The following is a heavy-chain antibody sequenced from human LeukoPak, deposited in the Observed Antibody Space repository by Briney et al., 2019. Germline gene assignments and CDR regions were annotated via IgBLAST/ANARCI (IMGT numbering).Heavy chain of an antibody. J-gene: IGHJ5*02. D-gene: IGHD6-19*01. Sequence: ASVTVSCKASGYTFTSYGISWVRQAPGQGLEWMGWISAYNGNTNYAQKLQGRVTMTTDTSTSTAYMELSRLRSDDTAVYYCAREDSSGWYNWFDPWGQGTLVTVSS. V-gene: IGHV1-18*01. CDR1: GYTFTSYG. CDR2: ISAYNGNT. CDR3: AREDSSGWYNWFDP.